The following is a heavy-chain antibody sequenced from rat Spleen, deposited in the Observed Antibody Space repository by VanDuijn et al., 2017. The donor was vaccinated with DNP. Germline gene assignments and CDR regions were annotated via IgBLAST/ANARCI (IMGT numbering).Heavy chain of an antibody. J-gene: IGHJ1*01. Sequence: EVQLVESGGGLVQPGRSMKLSCAASGFTFRSFPMAWVRQAPTKGLEWVATISSSGGSTYYRDSVKGRFTISRDNAKSTLYLHMNSLRSEDMATYYCARWGDWYFDFWGPGTMVTVSS. CDR1: GFTFRSFP. V-gene: IGHV5-46*01. CDR3: ARWGDWYFDF. CDR2: ISSSGGST.